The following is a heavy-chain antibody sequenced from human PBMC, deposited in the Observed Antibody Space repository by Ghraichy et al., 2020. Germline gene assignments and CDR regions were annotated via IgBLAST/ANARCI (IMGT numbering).Heavy chain of an antibody. CDR3: ARAGPYYDFWSGFFDY. CDR2: IIPIFGTT. Sequence: SVKVSCKASGGTFSNYAISWVRQAPGQGLEWMGGIIPIFGTTSYAQKFQGRATINADKSTSTAYMELSSLRSDDTAVYYCARAGPYYDFWSGFFDYWGQGTLVTVSS. D-gene: IGHD3-3*01. CDR1: GGTFSNYA. J-gene: IGHJ4*02. V-gene: IGHV1-69*06.